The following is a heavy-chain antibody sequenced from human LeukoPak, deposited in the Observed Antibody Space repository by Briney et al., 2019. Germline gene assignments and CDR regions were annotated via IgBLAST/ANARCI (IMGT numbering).Heavy chain of an antibody. CDR2: ISSSSSTI. J-gene: IGHJ4*02. Sequence: PGGSLRLSCAASGFTFSSYGMHWVRQAPGKGLEWLSYISSSSSTIYYTDSVKGRFTISRDDSRNTVYLQLNNLRVEDTAIYYCAKANWVSNADAVWWGQGTQVTGSS. CDR1: GFTFSSYG. V-gene: IGHV3-48*01. D-gene: IGHD1-1*01. CDR3: AKANWVSNADAVW.